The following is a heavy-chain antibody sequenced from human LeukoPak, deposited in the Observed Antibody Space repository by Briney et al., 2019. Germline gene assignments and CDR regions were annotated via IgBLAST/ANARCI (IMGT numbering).Heavy chain of an antibody. J-gene: IGHJ4*02. CDR2: IRYDGSNK. V-gene: IGHV3-30*02. Sequence: PGGSLRLSCAASGFSFSSYGMHWVRQAPGKGLEWVAFIRYDGSNKYYADSVKGRFTISRDNSKNTLYLQMNSLRAEDTAVYYCAKDWDDYYGSGSHFDYWGQGTLVTVSS. D-gene: IGHD3-10*01. CDR1: GFSFSSYG. CDR3: AKDWDDYYGSGSHFDY.